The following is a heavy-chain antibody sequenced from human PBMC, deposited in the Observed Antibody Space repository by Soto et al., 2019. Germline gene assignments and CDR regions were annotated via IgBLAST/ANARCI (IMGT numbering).Heavy chain of an antibody. CDR3: TRGHQKEYRMTAYAFVL. CDR1: GYTFTSHD. V-gene: IGHV1-8*01. Sequence: QVQLVQSGAALKKPGASVKVSCMASGYTFTSHDINWLRQAAGKGLEWMGWMNPDSGDAGSAQKLTGRVTMTRNTYITTGYMEMDNMRSEDTGVNYRTRGHQKEYRMTAYAFVLWHQETLVTV. D-gene: IGHD2-21*02. J-gene: IGHJ3*01. CDR2: MNPDSGDA.